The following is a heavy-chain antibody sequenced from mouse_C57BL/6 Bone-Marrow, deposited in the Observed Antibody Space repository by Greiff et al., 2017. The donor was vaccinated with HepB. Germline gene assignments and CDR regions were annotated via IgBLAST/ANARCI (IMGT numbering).Heavy chain of an antibody. CDR3: ARYSNYAGYAMDY. V-gene: IGHV3-8*01. CDR1: GYSITSDY. D-gene: IGHD2-5*01. Sequence: DVKLVESGPGLAKPSQTLSLTCSVTGYSITSDYWNWIRKFPGNKLEYMGYISYSGSTYYNPSLKSRISITRDTSKNQYYLQLNSVTTEDTATYYCARYSNYAGYAMDYWGQGTSVTVSS. CDR2: ISYSGST. J-gene: IGHJ4*01.